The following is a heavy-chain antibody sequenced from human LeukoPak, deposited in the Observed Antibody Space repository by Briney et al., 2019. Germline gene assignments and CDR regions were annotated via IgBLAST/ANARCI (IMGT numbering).Heavy chain of an antibody. D-gene: IGHD6-13*01. V-gene: IGHV4-34*01. CDR1: GGSFSGYY. CDR3: ARHSGHSSTNDAFDI. CDR2: INHSGST. Sequence: SETLSLTCAVYGGSFSGYYWTWIRQPPGKGLEWIGEINHSGSTNYNPSLKSRVTISVDTSKNHLSLKLNSVTAADTAVYYCARHSGHSSTNDAFDIWGQGTMVIVSS. J-gene: IGHJ3*02.